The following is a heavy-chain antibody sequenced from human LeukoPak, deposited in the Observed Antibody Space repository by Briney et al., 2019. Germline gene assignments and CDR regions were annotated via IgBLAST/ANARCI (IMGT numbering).Heavy chain of an antibody. D-gene: IGHD3-10*01. CDR3: ARVVSDNYYYYGMDV. V-gene: IGHV3-30-3*01. Sequence: GGSLRLSCAASGFTFSSYAMHWVRQAPGKGLEWVAVISYDGSNKYYADSVKGRFTISRDNSKNTLYLQMNSLRAEGTAVYYCARVVSDNYYYYGMDVWGQGTPVTVSS. CDR1: GFTFSSYA. CDR2: ISYDGSNK. J-gene: IGHJ6*02.